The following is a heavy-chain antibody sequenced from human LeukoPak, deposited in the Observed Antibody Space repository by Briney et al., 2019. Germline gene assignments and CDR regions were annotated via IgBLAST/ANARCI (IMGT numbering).Heavy chain of an antibody. D-gene: IGHD2-2*01. CDR3: ARSIVVVPAAMQGYYYYYMDV. CDR2: TYYSGST. Sequence: SETLSLTCTVSGGSISSYYWSWIRQPPGKGLEWIGYTYYSGSTNYNPSLKSRVTISVDTSKNQFSLKLSSVTAADTAVYYCARSIVVVPAAMQGYYYYYMDVWGKGTTVTVSS. V-gene: IGHV4-59*08. CDR1: GGSISSYY. J-gene: IGHJ6*03.